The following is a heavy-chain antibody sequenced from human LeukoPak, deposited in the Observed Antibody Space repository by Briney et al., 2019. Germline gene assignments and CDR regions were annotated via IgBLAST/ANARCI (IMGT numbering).Heavy chain of an antibody. V-gene: IGHV4-59*11. CDR1: GGSINSHF. CDR2: IYYRGST. CDR3: ARLLDNDSSGYPDTFDM. Sequence: SETLSLTCTVSGGSINSHFWSWIRQPPGKGLEWIGYIYYRGSTKYNPSLQSRVTISVDTSESNFSLKLTSVTAADTAVYYCARLLDNDSSGYPDTFDMWGQGKVVIVSS. J-gene: IGHJ3*02. D-gene: IGHD3-22*01.